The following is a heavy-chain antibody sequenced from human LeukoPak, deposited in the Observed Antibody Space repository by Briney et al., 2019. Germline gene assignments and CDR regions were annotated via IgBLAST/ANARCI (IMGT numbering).Heavy chain of an antibody. CDR2: IIPMFGTA. J-gene: IGHJ6*03. CDR1: GGTFSSYD. D-gene: IGHD3-10*01. V-gene: IGHV1-69*06. Sequence: GASVKVSCKASGGTFSSYDISWVRQAPGQGLEWMGGIIPMFGTANYAQKFQGRVTITADKSTSTAYMELSSLISEDTAVYYCAISDMFRGRSSYYYYMDFWGKGTMVTVSS. CDR3: AISDMFRGRSSYYYYMDF.